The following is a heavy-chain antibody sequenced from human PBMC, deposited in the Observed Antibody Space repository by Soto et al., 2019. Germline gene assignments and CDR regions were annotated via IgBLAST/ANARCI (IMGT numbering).Heavy chain of an antibody. CDR2: ITGSGNAQ. Sequence: SGGALVQPGGSLRLSCVASGFTFSKFEMIWVRQAPGKGLEWLSYITGSGNAQHYANSVRGRFTISRANAKKSLYLQLSVVRVDNTAVYYFARDHEAGGRGWFAPGGEGTLFTVTS. D-gene: IGHD3-10*01. J-gene: IGHJ5*02. CDR3: ARDHEAGGRGWFAP. V-gene: IGHV3-48*03. CDR1: GFTFSKFE.